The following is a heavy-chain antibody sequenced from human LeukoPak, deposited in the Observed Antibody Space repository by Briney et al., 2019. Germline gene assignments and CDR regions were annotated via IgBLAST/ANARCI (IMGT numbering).Heavy chain of an antibody. CDR3: AKDDQEGYSYGHNFDY. V-gene: IGHV3-23*01. Sequence: GGSLRLSCAASGFTFRRYALTWVRQAPGKGLEWVSVISGSGGSIYYADSVKGRFTISRDNSKNTLYLQMHSLRDEDTAVYYCAKDDQEGYSYGHNFDYWGQGTLVTVSS. CDR1: GFTFRRYA. D-gene: IGHD5-18*01. CDR2: ISGSGGSI. J-gene: IGHJ4*02.